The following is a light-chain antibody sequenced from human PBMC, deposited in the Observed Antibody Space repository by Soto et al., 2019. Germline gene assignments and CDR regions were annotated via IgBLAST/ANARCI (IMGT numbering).Light chain of an antibody. CDR1: QSVNSRY. Sequence: EIVLTQSPGTLSLSPGERGTLSCRTSQSVNSRYLAWYQHKPGHAPRLLIYDASRRATGTPDRFSGSASGTDLALTISRMEPEDVAVYYCVQYEESTSTWTFGQGTKV. J-gene: IGKJ1*01. CDR3: VQYEESTSTWT. CDR2: DAS. V-gene: IGKV3-20*01.